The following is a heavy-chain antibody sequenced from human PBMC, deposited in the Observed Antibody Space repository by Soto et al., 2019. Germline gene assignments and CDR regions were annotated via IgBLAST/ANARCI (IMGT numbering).Heavy chain of an antibody. V-gene: IGHV4-31*03. CDR2: IYHSGTT. J-gene: IGHJ6*02. CDR1: GGSISSGGYY. Sequence: SETLSLTCTVSGGSISSGGYYWSWIRQHPGKGLEWIGYIYHSGTTYYNPSLKSRVTISVDTSKNQFSLKLTSVTAAYTAVYYCARNCISTSCYAWSQNYYGMDVWGQGTTVS. CDR3: ARNCISTSCYAWSQNYYGMDV. D-gene: IGHD2-2*01.